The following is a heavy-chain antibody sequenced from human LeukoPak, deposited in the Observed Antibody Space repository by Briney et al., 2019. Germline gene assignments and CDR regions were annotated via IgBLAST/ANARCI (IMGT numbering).Heavy chain of an antibody. D-gene: IGHD2-2*01. Sequence: ASVKVSCKASGYTFTGYFIHWVRQAPGQGLEWMGWIRPNSGGTNFAQKFQGRVTMTRDTSISTAYMELSRLRSDDTAVYYCAREGQGDCSSTTCSNYYGLDVWGQGTTVTVSS. CDR1: GYTFTGYF. J-gene: IGHJ6*02. V-gene: IGHV1-2*02. CDR2: IRPNSGGT. CDR3: AREGQGDCSSTTCSNYYGLDV.